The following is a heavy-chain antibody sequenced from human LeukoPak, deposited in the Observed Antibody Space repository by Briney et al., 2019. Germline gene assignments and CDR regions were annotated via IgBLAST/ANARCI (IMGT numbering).Heavy chain of an antibody. CDR1: GFSFSSYA. V-gene: IGHV3-23*01. D-gene: IGHD1-26*01. CDR3: AKVEWEPSSYYFDY. CDR2: ISGSGGST. J-gene: IGHJ4*02. Sequence: GGSLRLSCTASGFSFSSYAMSWVRRAPGKGLEWVSAISGSGGSTYYADSVKGRFTISRDNSKNTLYLQMNSLRAEDTAVYYCAKVEWEPSSYYFDYWGQGTLVTVSS.